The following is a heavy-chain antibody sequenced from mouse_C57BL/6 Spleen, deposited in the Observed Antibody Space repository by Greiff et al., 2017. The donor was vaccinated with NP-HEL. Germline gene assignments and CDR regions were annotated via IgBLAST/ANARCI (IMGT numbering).Heavy chain of an antibody. Sequence: VQRVESGPGLVQPSQSLSITCTVSGFSLTSYGVHWVRQSPGKGLEWLGVIWRGGSTDYNAAFMSRLSITKDNSKSQVFFKMNSLQADDTAIYYCAKNPSDYNYAMDYWGQGTSVTVSS. J-gene: IGHJ4*01. CDR1: GFSLTSYG. V-gene: IGHV2-5*01. CDR3: AKNPSDYNYAMDY. D-gene: IGHD2-4*01. CDR2: IWRGGST.